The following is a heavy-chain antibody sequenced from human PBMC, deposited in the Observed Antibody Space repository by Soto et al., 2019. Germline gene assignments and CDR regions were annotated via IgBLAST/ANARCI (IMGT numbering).Heavy chain of an antibody. CDR1: GFTVSSNY. CDR3: AREGLRFFDY. CDR2: IYSGGST. D-gene: IGHD5-12*01. J-gene: IGHJ4*02. Sequence: ESGGGLVQPGGSLRLSCAASGFTVSSNYMSWVRQAPGKGLEWVSVIYSGGSTYYADSVKGRFTISRDNSKNTLYLQMNSLRVADTAVYYCAREGLRFFDYWGQGTLVTVSS. V-gene: IGHV3-66*01.